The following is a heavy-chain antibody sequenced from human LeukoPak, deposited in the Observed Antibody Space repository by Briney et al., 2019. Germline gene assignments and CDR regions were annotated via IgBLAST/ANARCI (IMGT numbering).Heavy chain of an antibody. Sequence: GGSLRLSCAASGFTFSSCWMSWVRQAPGKGLEWVANIKQDGSEKYYVDSVKGRFTISRDNAKNSLYLQMNSLRAEDTAVYYCARVTGEGPLGAFDIWGQGTMVTVSS. CDR3: ARVTGEGPLGAFDI. D-gene: IGHD1-14*01. V-gene: IGHV3-7*01. CDR2: IKQDGSEK. CDR1: GFTFSSCW. J-gene: IGHJ3*02.